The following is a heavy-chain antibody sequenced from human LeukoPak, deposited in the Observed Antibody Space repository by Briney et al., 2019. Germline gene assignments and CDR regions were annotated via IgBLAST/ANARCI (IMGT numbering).Heavy chain of an antibody. CDR1: GFXFSSYN. J-gene: IGHJ4*02. CDR3: ARDYGNHGEYFDY. Sequence: GGSLRLSCAASGFXFSSYNVNWVRQAPGKGLEWISYISSSTSTIHYADSVKGRFTISRDNAKNSLYLQMNSLRDEDTAVYYCARDYGNHGEYFDYWGQGTLVTVSS. D-gene: IGHD4-11*01. CDR2: ISSSTSTI. V-gene: IGHV3-48*02.